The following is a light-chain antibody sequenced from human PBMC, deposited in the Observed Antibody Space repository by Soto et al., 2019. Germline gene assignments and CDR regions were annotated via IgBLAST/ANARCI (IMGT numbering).Light chain of an antibody. Sequence: DNQMTQSPSSLSASVGDRVTISCRTSQNINVYLNWYQQQPGRAPKLLLYTSSTLQSGVPSRFSGSGSGTDFTLTISGLQPEDSATYFCQQTFNTPRTFGQGTKVEIK. CDR2: TSS. J-gene: IGKJ1*01. CDR3: QQTFNTPRT. V-gene: IGKV1-39*01. CDR1: QNINVY.